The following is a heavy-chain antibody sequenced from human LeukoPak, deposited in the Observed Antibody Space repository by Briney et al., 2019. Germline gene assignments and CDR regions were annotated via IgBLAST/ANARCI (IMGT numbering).Heavy chain of an antibody. J-gene: IGHJ4*02. D-gene: IGHD3-22*01. Sequence: PGGSLRLSCAASGFSFSRYWMSWVRQAPGKGLEWVANIKQDGSEKNYVESVKGRFTISRDNAKNSLYLQTNSLRAEDTAVYYCARAGDSSGSVDPVFDYWGQGTLVTVSS. V-gene: IGHV3-7*01. CDR2: IKQDGSEK. CDR1: GFSFSRYW. CDR3: ARAGDSSGSVDPVFDY.